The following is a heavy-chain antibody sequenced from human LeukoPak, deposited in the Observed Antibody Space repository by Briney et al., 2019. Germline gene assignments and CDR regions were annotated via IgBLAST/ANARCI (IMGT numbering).Heavy chain of an antibody. CDR1: GFTFSSYA. V-gene: IGHV3-23*01. Sequence: GGSLRLSCAASGFTFSSYAMSWVRQAPGKGLEWVSAISGSGGSTYYADSVKGRFTISRDNSKNTLYLQMNSQRAEDTAVYYCAKRGAYSYGPAKPDYYYGMDVWGQGTTVTVSS. J-gene: IGHJ6*02. D-gene: IGHD5-18*01. CDR3: AKRGAYSYGPAKPDYYYGMDV. CDR2: ISGSGGST.